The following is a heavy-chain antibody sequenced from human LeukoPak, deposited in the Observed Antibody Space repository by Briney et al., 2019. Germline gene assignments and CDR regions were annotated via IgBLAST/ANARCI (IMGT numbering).Heavy chain of an antibody. CDR3: ARASSGGTFAD. V-gene: IGHV6-1*01. Sequence: SQTLSLTCAISGDRVSSNSAAWNWMRPSRSRGLEWLGRRYYRSKWYNDYAVSVKSRITINPDTSKNQFSLQLNSMTPEDTAVYYCARASSGGTFADWGQGTLVTVSS. CDR2: RYYRSKWYN. CDR1: GDRVSSNSAA. D-gene: IGHD2-15*01. J-gene: IGHJ4*02.